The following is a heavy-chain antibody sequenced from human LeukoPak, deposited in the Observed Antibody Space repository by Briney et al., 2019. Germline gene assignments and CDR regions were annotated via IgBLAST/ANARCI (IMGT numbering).Heavy chain of an antibody. D-gene: IGHD3-22*01. CDR1: GFTFSSYA. Sequence: PGGSLRLSCAASGFTFSSYAMSWVRQAPGKGLECVSAISGTGGGTYYADSVKGRFIISRDNSKNTLYLQMNSLRAEDTAVYYCAKSHYYDSSGYYYTLHAFDIWGQGTMVTVSS. J-gene: IGHJ3*02. CDR2: ISGTGGGT. V-gene: IGHV3-23*01. CDR3: AKSHYYDSSGYYYTLHAFDI.